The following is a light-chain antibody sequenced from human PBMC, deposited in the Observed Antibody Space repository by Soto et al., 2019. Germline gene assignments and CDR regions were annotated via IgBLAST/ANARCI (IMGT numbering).Light chain of an antibody. J-gene: IGKJ1*01. CDR2: GAS. CDR1: QSLSGN. CDR3: QQYYSWPQA. V-gene: IGKV3-15*01. Sequence: EIVMTQSPATLSVSPGERATLSCRASQSLSGNLAWYQQKPGQAPRLLIYGASTRATGIPARFSGSGSATEFTLTIRSLQSEDFAVYYCQQYYSWPQAFGQGTKVEIK.